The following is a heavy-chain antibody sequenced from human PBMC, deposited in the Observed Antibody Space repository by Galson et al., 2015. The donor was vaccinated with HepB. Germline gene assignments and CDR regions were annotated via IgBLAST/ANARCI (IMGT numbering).Heavy chain of an antibody. J-gene: IGHJ4*02. CDR3: ATYSRTWHTLPLYYFDY. CDR2: LSGSGSST. CDR1: GFTFSTYA. V-gene: IGHV3-23*01. D-gene: IGHD6-13*01. Sequence: SLRLSCAVSGFTFSTYAMSWVRQAPGKGLEWVSALSGSGSSTYYGDSVKGRFTISRDNSKNTLYLQMSSLRAEDTAVYYCATYSRTWHTLPLYYFDYWGQGTLVTVSS.